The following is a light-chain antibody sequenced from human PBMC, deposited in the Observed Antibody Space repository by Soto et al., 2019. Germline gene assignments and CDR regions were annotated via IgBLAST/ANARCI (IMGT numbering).Light chain of an antibody. Sequence: QSVLTQPPSASGSRGQSVTISCTGTSSDVGGYNYVSWYQQHPGKAPKLMIYEVSKRPSGVPDRFSGSKSGNTASLTVSGLQAEDEADYYCSSYGGNNNYVFGTGTKVTGL. J-gene: IGLJ1*01. CDR1: SSDVGGYNY. CDR3: SSYGGNNNYV. V-gene: IGLV2-8*01. CDR2: EVS.